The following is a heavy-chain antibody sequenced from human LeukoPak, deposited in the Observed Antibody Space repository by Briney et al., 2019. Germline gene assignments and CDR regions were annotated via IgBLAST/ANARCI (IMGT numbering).Heavy chain of an antibody. CDR3: TTRRQDGW. J-gene: IGHJ4*02. CDR2: IKSKIDGGTI. D-gene: IGHD2-15*01. Sequence: GGSLRLSCVASGFTFSDAWMSWVRQAPGKGLEWVGRIKSKIDGGTIDYSAPVKGRFTISRDDSRNTLYLQMNSLKTEDTAVYYCTTRRQDGWWGQGTLVTVSS. CDR1: GFTFSDAW. V-gene: IGHV3-15*01.